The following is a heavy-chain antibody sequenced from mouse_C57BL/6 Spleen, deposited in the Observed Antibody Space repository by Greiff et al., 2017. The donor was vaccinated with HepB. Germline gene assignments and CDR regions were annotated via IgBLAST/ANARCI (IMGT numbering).Heavy chain of an antibody. D-gene: IGHD1-1*01. Sequence: EVMLVESGPELVKPGASVKISCKASGYSFTGYYMNWVKQSPEKSLEWIGEINPSTGGTTYNQKFKAKATLTVDKSSSTAYMQLKSLTSEDSAVYYCARHYGYAMDYWGQGTSVTVSS. J-gene: IGHJ4*01. V-gene: IGHV1-42*01. CDR1: GYSFTGYY. CDR2: INPSTGGT. CDR3: ARHYGYAMDY.